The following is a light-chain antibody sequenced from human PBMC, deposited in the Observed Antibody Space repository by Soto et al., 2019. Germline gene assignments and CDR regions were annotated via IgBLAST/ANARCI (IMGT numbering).Light chain of an antibody. CDR1: QSVSSN. CDR2: GAS. V-gene: IGKV3-15*01. J-gene: IGKJ1*01. CDR3: QQYNNWPTWT. Sequence: EIVMTQSPATLSVSPGERATLSCRASQSVSSNLAWYQQKPGQAPRLLIYGASTRATGIPARFSGSGSGTELTLAISSLQSEDFAVYYCQQYNNWPTWTFGQGTKVDI.